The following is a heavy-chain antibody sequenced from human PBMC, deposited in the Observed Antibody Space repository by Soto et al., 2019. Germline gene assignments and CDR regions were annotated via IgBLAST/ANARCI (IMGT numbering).Heavy chain of an antibody. V-gene: IGHV5-10-1*01. D-gene: IGHD1-26*01. CDR2: IDASDSYT. CDR1: GYIFTSYW. J-gene: IGHJ4*02. Sequence: EVQLVQSGAEVKKPGESLRISCKGSGYIFTSYWNSWVRQMPGKGLEWMGRIDASDSYTKYSPSFQGHVTISADKSINTAYLQWRSLKAADIAMYYCARSGSVVGAAISDYWGQGTLVTVSS. CDR3: ARSGSVVGAAISDY.